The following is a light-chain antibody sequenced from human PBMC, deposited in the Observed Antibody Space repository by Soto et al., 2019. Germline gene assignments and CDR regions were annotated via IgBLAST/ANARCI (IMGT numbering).Light chain of an antibody. CDR3: QQRTDWPRALS. J-gene: IGKJ4*01. CDR2: DTS. V-gene: IGKV3-11*01. Sequence: EIVLTQSPATLSLSPGERATLSCRASQSIDNYLAWYQQKPGQVPRLLIYDTSTMATGIPARFSVSGSGIDFTLIISSLEPEDFAVYYCQQRTDWPRALSFGGGTKVEIK. CDR1: QSIDNY.